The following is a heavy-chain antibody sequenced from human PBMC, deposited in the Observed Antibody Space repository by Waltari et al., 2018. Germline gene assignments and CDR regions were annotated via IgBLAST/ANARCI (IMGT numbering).Heavy chain of an antibody. V-gene: IGHV3-30-3*01. CDR2: ISYDGSNK. J-gene: IGHJ4*02. Sequence: QVQLVESGGGVVQPGRSLRLSCAASGFTFSSYAMHWVRQAPGKGLEWVAVISYDGSNKYYAGSVKGRFTISRDNSKNTLYLQMNSLRAEDTAVYYCARDFSSGADYWGQGTLVTVSS. D-gene: IGHD6-6*01. CDR1: GFTFSSYA. CDR3: ARDFSSGADY.